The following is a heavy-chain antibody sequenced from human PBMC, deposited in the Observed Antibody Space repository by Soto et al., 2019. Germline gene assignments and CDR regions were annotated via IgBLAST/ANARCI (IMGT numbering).Heavy chain of an antibody. J-gene: IGHJ4*02. Sequence: SVKVSCKASGGTFSNYAINWVRQAPGQGLEWMGGIIPLFGTPNYAQKFQGRVTFTAHKSTSAAYMELRSLRSDDTAVYYCARGWETVGTTTPFAYWGQGTLVTVSS. CDR2: IIPLFGTP. D-gene: IGHD1-26*01. V-gene: IGHV1-69*06. CDR3: ARGWETVGTTTPFAY. CDR1: GGTFSNYA.